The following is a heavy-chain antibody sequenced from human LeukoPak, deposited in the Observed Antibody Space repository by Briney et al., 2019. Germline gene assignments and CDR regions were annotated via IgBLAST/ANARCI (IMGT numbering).Heavy chain of an antibody. V-gene: IGHV1-18*01. D-gene: IGHD6-25*01. J-gene: IGHJ6*03. Sequence: GASVKVSCKASGGTFTSYGISWVRQAPGQGLEWMGWISAYNGNTNYAQKLQGRVTMTTDTSTSTAYMELRSLRSDDTAVYYCASGSNDYYYYYMDVWGKGTTVTISS. CDR3: ASGSNDYYYYYMDV. CDR1: GGTFTSYG. CDR2: ISAYNGNT.